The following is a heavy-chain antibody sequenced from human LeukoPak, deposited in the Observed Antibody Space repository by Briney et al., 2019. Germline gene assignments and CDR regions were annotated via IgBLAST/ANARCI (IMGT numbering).Heavy chain of an antibody. CDR1: GFTFSSYS. D-gene: IGHD3-22*01. CDR3: ARGGYYDPDAFDI. V-gene: IGHV3-21*04. CDR2: ISSSSSYI. Sequence: GGSLRLSCAASGFTFSSYSMNWVRQAPGKGLEWVSSISSSSSYIYYADSVKGRFTISRDNAKNSLYLQMNSLRAEDTAVYYCARGGYYDPDAFDIWGQGTMVTVSS. J-gene: IGHJ3*02.